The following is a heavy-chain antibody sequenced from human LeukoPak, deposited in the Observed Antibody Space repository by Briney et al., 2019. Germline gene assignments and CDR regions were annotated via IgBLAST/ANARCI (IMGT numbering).Heavy chain of an antibody. CDR3: ARGRLDYYYMDV. Sequence: SEPLSLTFAVYGGSLSGYFWSWIRQPPGKGLEWIGEIHHTGATNYKPSLKSRVSISLDMSKNQLSLEMRSVTAADTAVYYCARGRLDYYYMDVWGRGTTITVSS. CDR1: GGSLSGYF. V-gene: IGHV4-34*01. D-gene: IGHD3-9*01. J-gene: IGHJ6*03. CDR2: IHHTGAT.